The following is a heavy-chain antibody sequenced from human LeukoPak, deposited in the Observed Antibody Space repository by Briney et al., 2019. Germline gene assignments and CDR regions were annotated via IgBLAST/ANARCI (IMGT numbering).Heavy chain of an antibody. CDR1: GFTFSSYG. CDR2: IRYDGSNK. V-gene: IGHV3-30*02. J-gene: IGHJ4*02. CDR3: VKDHVAAAGPFDY. D-gene: IGHD6-13*01. Sequence: GGSLRLSCAASGFTFSSYGMHWVRQAPGKGLEWVAFIRYDGSNKYYADSVKGRFTISRDNSKNTLYLQMNSLRAEDTAVYYCVKDHVAAAGPFDYWGQGTLVTVSS.